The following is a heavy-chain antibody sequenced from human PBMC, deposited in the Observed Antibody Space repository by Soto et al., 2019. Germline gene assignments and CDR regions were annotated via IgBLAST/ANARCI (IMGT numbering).Heavy chain of an antibody. Sequence: GGSLRLSCAASGFTFSDHYMDWVRQAPGKGLEWVGRTRNKANSYTTEYAASVKGRFTISRDDSKNSLYLQMNSLKTGDTAVYYCARDLSFRYDPPQPVVPNDHFYYYGMDVWGQGTTVTVSS. J-gene: IGHJ6*02. V-gene: IGHV3-72*01. CDR2: TRNKANSYTT. CDR3: ARDLSFRYDPPQPVVPNDHFYYYGMDV. D-gene: IGHD2-2*01. CDR1: GFTFSDHY.